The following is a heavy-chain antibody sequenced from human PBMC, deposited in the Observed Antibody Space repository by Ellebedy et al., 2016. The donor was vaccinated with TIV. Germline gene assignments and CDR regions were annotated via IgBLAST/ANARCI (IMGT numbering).Heavy chain of an antibody. D-gene: IGHD3-10*01. CDR3: ARIPLNYGSGSYGGFDY. CDR1: GFSLSTTGVC. J-gene: IGHJ4*02. V-gene: IGHV2-70*17. CDR2: IDWDDDE. Sequence: SGPTLVKPKQTLTLTCTFSGFSLSTTGVCVSWIRQPPGKALEWLARIDWDDDEFYNTSLKTRLTISKDTSKNQVVLTMTNMDPVDTATYYCARIPLNYGSGSYGGFDYWGQGTLVTVSS.